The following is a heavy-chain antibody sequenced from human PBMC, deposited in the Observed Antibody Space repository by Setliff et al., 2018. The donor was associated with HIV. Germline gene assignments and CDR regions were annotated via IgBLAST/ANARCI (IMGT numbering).Heavy chain of an antibody. CDR3: AKASTKWAVGSVAGYFDY. Sequence: PGGSLRLSCAASGFTFDDYAMHWVRQVPGKGLEWVSFISWDGTTTFYADPVKGRFTISRDNSEHSLYLQMNSLRAEDSALYYCAKASTKWAVGSVAGYFDYWGQGALVTVS. J-gene: IGHJ4*02. D-gene: IGHD1-26*01. CDR1: GFTFDDYA. V-gene: IGHV3-43D*03. CDR2: ISWDGTTT.